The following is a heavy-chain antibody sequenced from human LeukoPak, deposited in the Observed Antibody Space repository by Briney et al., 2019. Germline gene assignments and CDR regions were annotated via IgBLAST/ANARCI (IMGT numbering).Heavy chain of an antibody. J-gene: IGHJ1*01. Sequence: GGSLRLSCAASGFTFSSYAMSWARQTPGKGLEWVSAISGSGGSTYYADSVKGRFTISRDNSKNTLYLQMNSLRAEDTAVYYCAKSPWGSSWYGGEYFQHWGQGTLVTVSS. CDR2: ISGSGGST. CDR1: GFTFSSYA. CDR3: AKSPWGSSWYGGEYFQH. D-gene: IGHD6-13*01. V-gene: IGHV3-23*01.